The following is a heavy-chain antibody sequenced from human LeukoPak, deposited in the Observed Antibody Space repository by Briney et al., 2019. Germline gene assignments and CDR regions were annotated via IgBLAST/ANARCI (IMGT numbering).Heavy chain of an antibody. CDR3: ARDVTTVPSNWFDP. J-gene: IGHJ5*02. Sequence: ASVTVSCTASGYTFTGYYMHWVRQAPGQGLEWMGIINPSGGSTSYAQKFQGRVTMTRDTSTSTVYMELSSLRSEDTAVYFCARDVTTVPSNWFDPWGQGTLVTVSS. CDR2: INPSGGST. CDR1: GYTFTGYY. V-gene: IGHV1-46*01. D-gene: IGHD4-11*01.